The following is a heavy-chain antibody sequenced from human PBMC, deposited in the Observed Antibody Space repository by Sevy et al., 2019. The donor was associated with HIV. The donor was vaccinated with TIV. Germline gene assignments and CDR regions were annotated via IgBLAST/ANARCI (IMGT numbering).Heavy chain of an antibody. Sequence: GGSLRLSCAASGFTFSTYGMHWVRQAPGKGLEWVAVIWIDGSNTYYADSVKGRFPISRDIAKNTLHLQMNSLRVEDTAVYYCARDLEFYDYGDYGPAFMPDYWGQGTLVTVSS. CDR3: ARDLEFYDYGDYGPAFMPDY. D-gene: IGHD4-17*01. CDR1: GFTFSTYG. CDR2: IWIDGSNT. V-gene: IGHV3-33*01. J-gene: IGHJ4*02.